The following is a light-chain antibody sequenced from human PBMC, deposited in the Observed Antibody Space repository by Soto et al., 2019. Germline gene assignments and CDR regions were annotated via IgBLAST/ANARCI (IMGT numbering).Light chain of an antibody. V-gene: IGLV2-11*01. CDR2: AVN. CDR3: CSYAGAYSFM. J-gene: IGLJ3*02. CDR1: SSDVGGSDS. Sequence: QSALTQPASVSGSPGQSITISCTGTSSDVGGSDSLSWYQQQPGKAPKLLVFAVNERPSGVPDRFSGSKSGNTASLTISGLRSEDEAAYYCCSYAGAYSFMFGGGTKLIVL.